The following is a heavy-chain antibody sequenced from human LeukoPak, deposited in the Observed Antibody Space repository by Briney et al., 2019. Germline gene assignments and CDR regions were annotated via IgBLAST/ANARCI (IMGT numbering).Heavy chain of an antibody. CDR2: INPNSGGT. J-gene: IGHJ4*02. CDR1: GYTFTGYY. Sequence: EASVKVSCKASGYTFTGYYMHWVRQAPGQGLEWMGWINPNSGGTNYAQKFQDRVTMTRDTSLSPAYMALSRLRSADPAVYYCARAIGPQLARDFAYWGPAPLVTVPS. CDR3: ARAIGPQLARDFAY. D-gene: IGHD6-13*01. V-gene: IGHV1-2*02.